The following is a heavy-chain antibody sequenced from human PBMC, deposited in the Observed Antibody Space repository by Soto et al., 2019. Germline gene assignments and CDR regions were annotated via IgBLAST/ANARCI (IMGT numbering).Heavy chain of an antibody. D-gene: IGHD3-3*01. V-gene: IGHV1-8*01. CDR3: ARNTRYYDFWSGAFDI. CDR2: MNPNSGNT. J-gene: IGHJ3*02. Sequence: QVPLVQSGAEVKKPGASVKVSCKASGYTFTSYDINWVRQATGQGLEWMGWMNPNSGNTGYAQKFQGRVTMTRNTSISTAYMELSSLRSEDTAVYYCARNTRYYDFWSGAFDIWGQGTMVTVSS. CDR1: GYTFTSYD.